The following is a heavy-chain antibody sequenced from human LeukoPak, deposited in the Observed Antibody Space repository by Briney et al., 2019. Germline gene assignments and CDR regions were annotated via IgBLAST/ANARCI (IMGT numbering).Heavy chain of an antibody. J-gene: IGHJ3*02. V-gene: IGHV1-69*01. CDR3: ARSGNQGRDGYNWYAFDI. CDR2: IIPIFGTA. CDR1: GGTFSSYA. Sequence: SVKVSCKASGGTFSSYAISWVRQAPGQGLEWMGGIIPIFGTASYAQKFQGRVTITADESTSTAYMELSSLRSEDTAVYYCARSGNQGRDGYNWYAFDIWGQGTMVTVSS. D-gene: IGHD5-24*01.